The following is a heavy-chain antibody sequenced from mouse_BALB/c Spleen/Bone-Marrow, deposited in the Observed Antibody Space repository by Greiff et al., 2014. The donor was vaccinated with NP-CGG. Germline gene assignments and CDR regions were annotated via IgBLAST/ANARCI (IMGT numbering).Heavy chain of an antibody. Sequence: VQLQQSGAELVKPGASVKLSCTTSGFNIKDTYIHWVKQRPEQGLEWIGRIEPANGNTKYDPEFQGKATITADTSSNTAYLNLSSLTSEDTAVYSCAHDAPFAYWGQGTLVTVSA. D-gene: IGHD2-3*01. J-gene: IGHJ3*01. CDR2: IEPANGNT. V-gene: IGHV14-3*02. CDR3: AHDAPFAY. CDR1: GFNIKDTY.